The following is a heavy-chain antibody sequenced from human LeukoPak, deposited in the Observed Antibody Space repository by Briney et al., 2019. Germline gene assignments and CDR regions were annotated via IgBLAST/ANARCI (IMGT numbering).Heavy chain of an antibody. V-gene: IGHV3-23*01. J-gene: IGHJ4*02. CDR3: AKGLVPAAMLAYFDY. CDR1: GFTFSSYA. D-gene: IGHD2-2*01. Sequence: GSLRPSCAASGFTFSSYAMSWVRQAPGKGLEWVSAISGSGGSTYYADSVKGRFTISRGNSKNTLYLQMNGLRAEDTAVYYCAKGLVPAAMLAYFDYWGQGTLVTVSS. CDR2: ISGSGGST.